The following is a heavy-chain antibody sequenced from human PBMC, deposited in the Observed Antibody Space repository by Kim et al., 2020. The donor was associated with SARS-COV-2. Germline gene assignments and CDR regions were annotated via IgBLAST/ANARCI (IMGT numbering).Heavy chain of an antibody. J-gene: IGHJ4*02. V-gene: IGHV1-69*04. Sequence: SVKVSCKASGGTFSSYALSWVRQAPGQGLEWMGRIIPILGIANYAQKFQGRVTITADTSTSTTYMELSSLRSEDTAVYYCARDQGYYDTFGPPGYWGQGTLVTVSS. CDR2: IIPILGIA. CDR1: GGTFSSYA. CDR3: ARDQGYYDTFGPPGY. D-gene: IGHD3-22*01.